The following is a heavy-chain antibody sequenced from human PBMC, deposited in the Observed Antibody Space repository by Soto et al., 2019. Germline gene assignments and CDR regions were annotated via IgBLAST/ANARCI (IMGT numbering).Heavy chain of an antibody. CDR3: AKSEDDSSAYVGYFDY. J-gene: IGHJ4*02. CDR1: GSSMTKHF. CDR2: IYNSGTA. Sequence: EPLSLTCTVSGSSMTKHFWRWVRQAPWKRLEWVGYIYNSGTAETADYNPSLNSRVTISLDTSTNQVSLQLSSVTSADTALYYCAKSEDDSSAYVGYFDYWGQGTMVTVSS. V-gene: IGHV4-59*11. D-gene: IGHD3-22*01.